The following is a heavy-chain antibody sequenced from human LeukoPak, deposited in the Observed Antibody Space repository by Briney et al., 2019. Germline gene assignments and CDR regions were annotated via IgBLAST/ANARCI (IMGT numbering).Heavy chain of an antibody. J-gene: IGHJ4*02. D-gene: IGHD5-18*01. Sequence: SETLSLTCTVSGGSISSYYWSWIRQPAGKGLEWIGHIYTNGRTDYNPSLKSRVTISVDKAKNQFSLKLTSVTTADTAVYYCAGDGYGTTWYYYWGQGTPVTVSS. V-gene: IGHV4-4*07. CDR2: IYTNGRT. CDR3: AGDGYGTTWYYY. CDR1: GGSISSYY.